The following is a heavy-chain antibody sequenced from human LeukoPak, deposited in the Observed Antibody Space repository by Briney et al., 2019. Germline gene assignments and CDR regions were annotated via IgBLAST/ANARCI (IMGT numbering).Heavy chain of an antibody. CDR2: ISGDGDST. CDR3: AKGPYYDYVWGSFR. J-gene: IGHJ4*02. Sequence: QPGGSLRLSCAAPGFIFDNYAIHWVRQAPGKGLEWVSLISGDGDSTYYADSVKGRFTISRDNSKNSLYLQMNSLRNEDSAFYYCAKGPYYDYVWGSFRWGQGTLVTVSS. D-gene: IGHD3-16*01. CDR1: GFIFDNYA. V-gene: IGHV3-43*02.